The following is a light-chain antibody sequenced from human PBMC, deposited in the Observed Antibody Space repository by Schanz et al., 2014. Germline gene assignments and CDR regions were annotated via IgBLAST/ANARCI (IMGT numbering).Light chain of an antibody. Sequence: QSVLTQPPSVSGAPGQRVTISCTGSSSNIGAGYDVHWYQQLPGTAPKLLIYRNNQLASGVPDRFSGSKSGTSASLAISRLQSEDEADYYCAAWIDSLNGWVFGGGTKLTV. J-gene: IGLJ3*02. CDR2: RNN. CDR3: AAWIDSLNGWV. CDR1: SSNIGAGYD. V-gene: IGLV1-40*01.